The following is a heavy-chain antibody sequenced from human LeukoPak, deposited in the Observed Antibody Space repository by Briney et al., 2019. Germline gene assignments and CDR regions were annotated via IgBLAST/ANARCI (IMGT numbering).Heavy chain of an antibody. J-gene: IGHJ6*04. CDR1: GGSISSSNW. V-gene: IGHV4-4*02. CDR2: TYHSGST. Sequence: SGTLSLTCAVSGGSISSSNWWSWVRQPPGKGLEWIGETYHSGSTNYNPSLKSRVTISVDKSKNQFSLKLSSVTAADTAVYYCGGNGGSYYGVSGYSYYYGMAVGGKGPRVTVS. D-gene: IGHD1-26*01. CDR3: GGNGGSYYGVSGYSYYYGMAV.